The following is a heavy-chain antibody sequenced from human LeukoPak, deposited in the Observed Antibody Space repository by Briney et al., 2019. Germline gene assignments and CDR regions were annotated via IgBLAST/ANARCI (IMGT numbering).Heavy chain of an antibody. V-gene: IGHV4-38-2*01. CDR1: GYSITSTYW. D-gene: IGHD3-22*01. J-gene: IGHJ4*02. Sequence: SETLSLTCAVSGYSITSTYWWGWIRQTPGRGLEWIGSLHHSGSTSYSPSLKSRVTISVDTSKNQFSLRLSSVTAADTAVYYCARVGGDDSTGHYSVDYWGQGTLVTVSS. CDR3: ARVGGDDSTGHYSVDY. CDR2: LHHSGST.